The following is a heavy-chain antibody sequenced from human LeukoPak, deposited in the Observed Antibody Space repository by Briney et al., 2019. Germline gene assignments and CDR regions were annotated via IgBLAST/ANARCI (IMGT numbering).Heavy chain of an antibody. Sequence: ASVKVSCKVSGYTLTELSMHWVRQAPGKGLEWMGGFDPEDGETIYAQKFQGRVTMTRNTSISTAYMELSSLRSEDTAVYYCARGRGMATINYWGQGTLVTVSS. CDR1: GYTLTELS. CDR2: FDPEDGET. D-gene: IGHD5-24*01. V-gene: IGHV1-24*01. J-gene: IGHJ4*02. CDR3: ARGRGMATINY.